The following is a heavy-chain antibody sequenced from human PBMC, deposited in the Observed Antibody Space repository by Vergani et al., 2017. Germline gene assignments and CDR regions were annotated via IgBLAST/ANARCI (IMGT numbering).Heavy chain of an antibody. CDR1: CGSLSSGGYY. V-gene: IGHV4-31*03. J-gene: IGHJ3*01. CDR2: ISSSGSP. CDR3: ARPVGPSAIADGYHV. Sequence: QVQLQESGPGLVKPSQTLSLTCTVSCGSLSSGGYYLSWIRQHPGKGLEWIGSISSSGSPYYNPTLKSRLAFSVDTSKNLFSLRLKSVTATDTGMYYCARPVGPSAIADGYHVWGQGTMVTVS. D-gene: IGHD3-10*01.